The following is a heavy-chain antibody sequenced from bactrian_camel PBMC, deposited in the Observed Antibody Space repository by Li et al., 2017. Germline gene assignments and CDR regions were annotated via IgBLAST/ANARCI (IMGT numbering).Heavy chain of an antibody. CDR2: LYIRLSYI. D-gene: IGHD5*01. J-gene: IGHJ4*01. Sequence: VQLVESGGGPVQAGGSLRLACAASGFTAAEYTIAWFRQAPGKQREAVVALYIRLSYIYYADSVKGRFTISQDNSWNTLYLQMDRLQPEDTAMYYCDAQAGSTVEVSAKQFWGYNIKGQGTQVTVS. CDR1: GFTAAEYT. V-gene: IGHV3S63*01.